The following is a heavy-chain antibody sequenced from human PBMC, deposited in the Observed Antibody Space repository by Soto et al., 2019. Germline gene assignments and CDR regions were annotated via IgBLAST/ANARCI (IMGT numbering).Heavy chain of an antibody. V-gene: IGHV1-58*01. D-gene: IGHD3-22*01. CDR3: AADAYYYDSSGYLNWFDP. Sequence: SVKVSCKSSGFTFTSSAVQWVRQARGQRLEWIGWIVVGSGNTNYAQKFQERVTITRDMSTSTAYMELSSLRSEDTAVYYCAADAYYYDSSGYLNWFDPWGQGTLVTVSS. CDR2: IVVGSGNT. CDR1: GFTFTSSA. J-gene: IGHJ5*02.